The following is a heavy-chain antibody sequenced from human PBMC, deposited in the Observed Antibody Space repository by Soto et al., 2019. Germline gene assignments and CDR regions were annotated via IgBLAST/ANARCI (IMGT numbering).Heavy chain of an antibody. CDR3: ARDRASSGWYGYFDY. D-gene: IGHD6-19*01. V-gene: IGHV1-69*13. CDR2: IIPIFGTA. Sequence: ASVKVSCKASGGTFSSYAISWVRQAPGQGLEWMGGIIPIFGTANYAQKFQGRVTITADESTSTAHMELSSLRSEDTAVYYCARDRASSGWYGYFDYWGQGTLVTVS. J-gene: IGHJ4*02. CDR1: GGTFSSYA.